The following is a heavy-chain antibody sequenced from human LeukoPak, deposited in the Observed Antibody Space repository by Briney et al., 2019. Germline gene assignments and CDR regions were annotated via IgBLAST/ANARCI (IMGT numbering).Heavy chain of an antibody. CDR3: ARRGDSSGYKNYYFDY. CDR1: GGSFSGYY. CDR2: IYYSGST. D-gene: IGHD3-22*01. J-gene: IGHJ4*02. V-gene: IGHV4-34*01. Sequence: SETLSLTCAVYGGSFSGYYWSWIRQPPGKGLEWIGSIYYSGSTYYNPSLKSRVTISVDTSKNQFSLKLSSVTAADTAVYYCARRGDSSGYKNYYFDYWGQGTLVTVSS.